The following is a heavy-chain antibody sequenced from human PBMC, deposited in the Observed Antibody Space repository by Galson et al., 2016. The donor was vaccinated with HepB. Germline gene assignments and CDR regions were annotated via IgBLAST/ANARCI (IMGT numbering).Heavy chain of an antibody. V-gene: IGHV4-4*02. J-gene: IGHJ4*02. D-gene: IGHD3-9*01. CDR2: IYHTGTT. CDR1: GASISDSNW. CDR3: AKVLTGWDY. Sequence: SETLSLTCAVSGASISDSNWWTWVRQAPGKGLEWLGEIYHTGTTNNNPFLNSRFTLSVDKSRNQFSLNVTSVTAADTALYYCAKVLTGWDYWGQGALVTVSS.